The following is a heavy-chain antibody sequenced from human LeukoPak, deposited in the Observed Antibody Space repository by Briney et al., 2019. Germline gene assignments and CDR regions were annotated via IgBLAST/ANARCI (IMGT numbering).Heavy chain of an antibody. CDR1: GDSMTNYY. J-gene: IGHJ4*02. CDR3: ARQTGSGLFILP. V-gene: IGHV4-59*08. CDR2: IYYSGST. Sequence: SETLSLTCTVSGDSMTNYYWSWIRQSPGKKLEWIGYIYYSGSTTYNPSLKSRATISVDTSKNQFSLKLSSVTAADTAVYYCARQTGSGLFILPGGQGTLVTVSS. D-gene: IGHD3/OR15-3a*01.